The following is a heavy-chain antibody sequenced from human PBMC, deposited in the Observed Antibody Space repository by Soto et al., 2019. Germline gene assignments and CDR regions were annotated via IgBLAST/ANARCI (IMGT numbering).Heavy chain of an antibody. Sequence: GASVKVSCKASGYTFTSYYMHWVRQAPGQRLEWMGIINASDGNTSYAQKFQGRVTITRDTSTSTAYMELSSLRSEDTAVYYCARQYTGGSSRLDPWGQGTLVTVSS. CDR2: INASDGNT. D-gene: IGHD2-15*01. V-gene: IGHV1-46*01. CDR3: ARQYTGGSSRLDP. J-gene: IGHJ5*02. CDR1: GYTFTSYY.